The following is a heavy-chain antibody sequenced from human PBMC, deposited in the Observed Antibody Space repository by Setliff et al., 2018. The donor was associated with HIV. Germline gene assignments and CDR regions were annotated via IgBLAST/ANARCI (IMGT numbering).Heavy chain of an antibody. J-gene: IGHJ4*02. CDR2: IYPADSDT. CDR3: TLSIGGYCNEGNCHIGFDY. Sequence: GESLKISCKVSGPSFATYWIGWVRQLPGKGLEWMGIIYPADSDTKYNPSFQGQVTMSADKSIRAAYLQWRSLKASDTATYYCTLSIGGYCNEGNCHIGFDYWGQGSLVTVSS. V-gene: IGHV5-51*01. D-gene: IGHD2-15*01. CDR1: GPSFATYW.